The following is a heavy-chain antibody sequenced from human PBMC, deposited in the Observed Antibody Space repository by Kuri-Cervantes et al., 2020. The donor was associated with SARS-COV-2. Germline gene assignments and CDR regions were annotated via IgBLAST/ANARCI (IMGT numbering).Heavy chain of an antibody. CDR3: ARDFLFGSRTRKGYYYYGMDV. J-gene: IGHJ6*02. Sequence: GESLKISCAASGFTFSSYSMNWVRQAPGKGLEWVSSISSSSSYIYYADSVKGRFTISRDSAKNSLYLQMNSLRAEDTAVYYCARDFLFGSRTRKGYYYYGMDVWGQGTTVTVSS. CDR2: ISSSSSYI. CDR1: GFTFSSYS. V-gene: IGHV3-21*01. D-gene: IGHD3-10*02.